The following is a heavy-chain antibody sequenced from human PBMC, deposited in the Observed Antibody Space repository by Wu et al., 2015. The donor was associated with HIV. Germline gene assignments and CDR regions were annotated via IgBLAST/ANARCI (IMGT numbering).Heavy chain of an antibody. V-gene: IGHV1-18*01. CDR3: ATLSEVYAPQHYYYYYMDV. Sequence: QVQLVQSGAEVKKPGASVKVSCKASGYTFTSYGISWVRQAPGQGLEWMGWISAYNGNTNYAQKFQGRVTITADESTSTAYMELSSLRSEDTAVYYCATLSEVYAPQHYYYYYMDVWGKGTTVTVSS. D-gene: IGHD2-8*01. J-gene: IGHJ6*03. CDR2: ISAYNGNT. CDR1: GYTFTSYG.